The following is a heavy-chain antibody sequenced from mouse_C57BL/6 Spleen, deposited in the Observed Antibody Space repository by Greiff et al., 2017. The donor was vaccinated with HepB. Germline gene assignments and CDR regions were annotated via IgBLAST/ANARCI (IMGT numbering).Heavy chain of an antibody. CDR2: INPSTGGT. J-gene: IGHJ4*01. CDR3: ARSDDYASMDY. D-gene: IGHD2-4*01. Sequence: VQLQQSGPELVKPGASVKISCKASGYSFTGYYMNWVKQSPEKSLEWIGEINPSTGGTTYNQKFKAKATLTVDKSSSTVYMQLKSLTSEDSAVYYCARSDDYASMDYWGQGTSVTVSS. V-gene: IGHV1-42*01. CDR1: GYSFTGYY.